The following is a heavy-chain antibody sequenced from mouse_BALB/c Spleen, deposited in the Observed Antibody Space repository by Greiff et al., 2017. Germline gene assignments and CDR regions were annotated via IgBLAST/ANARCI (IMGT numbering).Heavy chain of an antibody. CDR1: GFTFSSFG. V-gene: IGHV5-17*02. CDR3: ARWGYGNHYAMDY. Sequence: EVKLQESGGGLVQPGGSRKLSCAASGFTFSSFGMHWVRQAPEKGLEWVAYISSGSSTIYYADTVKGRFTISRDNPKNTLFLQMTSLRSEDTAMYYCARWGYGNHYAMDYWGQGTSVTVSS. J-gene: IGHJ4*01. D-gene: IGHD2-10*02. CDR2: ISSGSSTI.